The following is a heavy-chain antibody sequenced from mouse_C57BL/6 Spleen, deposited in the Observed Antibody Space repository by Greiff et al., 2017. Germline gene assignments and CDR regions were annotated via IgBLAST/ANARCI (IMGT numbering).Heavy chain of an antibody. CDR1: GFNIKDYY. CDR3: ARWGYGRRGFDY. V-gene: IGHV14-2*01. D-gene: IGHD1-1*01. CDR2: IDPEDGAT. Sequence: VQLQQSGAELVKPGDSVKLSCTASGFNIKDYYMHWVKQRTEQGLEWIGRIDPEDGATTYAPKFQGMATITADTSSNTAFLQLSSLTSENTTVYYCARWGYGRRGFDYWGQGTTLTVSS. J-gene: IGHJ2*01.